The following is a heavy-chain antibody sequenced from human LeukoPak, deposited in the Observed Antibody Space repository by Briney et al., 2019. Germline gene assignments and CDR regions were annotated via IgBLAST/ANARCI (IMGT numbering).Heavy chain of an antibody. V-gene: IGHV3-7*01. Sequence: GGSLRLSCAASGFTFSSYWMTWVRQTPGKGLEWVANIKQDGSEKYYVDSVKGRFTISRDNAKNSLYLQMNSLRAEDTAVYYCARDFRFLDDYWGQGTLVSVFS. CDR1: GFTFSSYW. J-gene: IGHJ4*02. CDR2: IKQDGSEK. D-gene: IGHD3-3*01. CDR3: ARDFRFLDDY.